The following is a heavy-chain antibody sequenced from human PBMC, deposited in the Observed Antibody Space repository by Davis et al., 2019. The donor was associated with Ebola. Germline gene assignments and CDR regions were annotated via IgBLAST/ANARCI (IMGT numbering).Heavy chain of an antibody. V-gene: IGHV3-30*18. CDR2: ISVDGDRK. J-gene: IGHJ4*02. CDR1: GVTFSSYG. CDR3: AKLKYHYDSSGFGIDH. D-gene: IGHD3-22*01. Sequence: GESPKISCAASGVTFSSYGFQWVRQAPGKGLEWVAYISVDGDRKFYVDSVKGRFIVSRDNSANTLYLQMDSLRPDDTAVYYCAKLKYHYDSSGFGIDHWGQGTLVTVSS.